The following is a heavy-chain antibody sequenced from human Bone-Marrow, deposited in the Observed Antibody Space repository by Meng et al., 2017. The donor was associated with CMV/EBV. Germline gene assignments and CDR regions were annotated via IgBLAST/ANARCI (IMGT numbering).Heavy chain of an antibody. CDR2: INPNSGGT. D-gene: IGHD2/OR15-2a*01. J-gene: IGHJ6*02. CDR1: GYTFTGYY. V-gene: IGHV1-2*02. Sequence: ASVKVSCKASGYTFTGYYMHWVRQAPGQGLEWMGWINPNSGGTNYAQKFQGRVTMTRDTSISTAYMELSRLRSGDTAVYYCARGQVQCSTINCHDYRFSGMDVWGQGTLVTVSS. CDR3: ARGQVQCSTINCHDYRFSGMDV.